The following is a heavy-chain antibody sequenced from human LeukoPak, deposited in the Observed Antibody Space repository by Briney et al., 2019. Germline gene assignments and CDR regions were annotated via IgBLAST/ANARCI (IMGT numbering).Heavy chain of an antibody. Sequence: RPGGSLRFSGAASGFTFDDYGMSWDRQAPGKGLKGVSGINWNGGSTGYADSVKGRFTISRDNAKNSLYLQMNSLRAEDTALYYCARGPVVVVPAAIGPPDYWGQGTLVTVSS. J-gene: IGHJ4*02. CDR2: INWNGGST. CDR1: GFTFDDYG. D-gene: IGHD2-2*02. CDR3: ARGPVVVVPAAIGPPDY. V-gene: IGHV3-20*04.